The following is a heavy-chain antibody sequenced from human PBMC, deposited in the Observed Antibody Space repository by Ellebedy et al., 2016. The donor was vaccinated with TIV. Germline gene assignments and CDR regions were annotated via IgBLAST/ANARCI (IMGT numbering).Heavy chain of an antibody. J-gene: IGHJ4*02. CDR1: GYTFTDYH. CDR3: ASVTFSSLSPFDY. D-gene: IGHD2-2*01. Sequence: AASVKVSCKTSGYTFTDYHIHWVRQAPGQGLEWMGWIYPSRGDTQYAQKFQGRVTMTRDTSINTAYMELNRLTSDDTAVYYCASVTFSSLSPFDYWGQGTLVTVTS. V-gene: IGHV1-2*02. CDR2: IYPSRGDT.